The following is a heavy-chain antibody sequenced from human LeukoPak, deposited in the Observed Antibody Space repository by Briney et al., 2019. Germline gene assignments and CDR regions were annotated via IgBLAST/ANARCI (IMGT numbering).Heavy chain of an antibody. Sequence: GGSLRLSCAASGFTFSSYSMNWVRQAPGKGLEWVSSISSSSSYIYYADSVKGRFTISRDNAKNSLYLQMNSLRAEDTAVYYCATSLELLGAFDIWGQGTMVTVSS. V-gene: IGHV3-21*01. CDR1: GFTFSSYS. D-gene: IGHD2/OR15-2a*01. CDR3: ATSLELLGAFDI. CDR2: ISSSSSYI. J-gene: IGHJ3*02.